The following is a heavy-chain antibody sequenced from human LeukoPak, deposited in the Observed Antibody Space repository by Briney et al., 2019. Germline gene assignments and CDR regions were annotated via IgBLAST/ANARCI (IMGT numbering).Heavy chain of an antibody. CDR2: ISYDGSNK. CDR3: AREAEDIVVVVAASDY. D-gene: IGHD2-15*01. Sequence: PGRSLRLSCAASGFTFSTYGMHWVRQAPGKGLEWVAVISYDGSNKYYADSVKGRFTISRDNAKNSLYLQMNSLRAEDTAVYYCAREAEDIVVVVAASDYWGQGTLVTVSS. J-gene: IGHJ4*02. V-gene: IGHV3-30*03. CDR1: GFTFSTYG.